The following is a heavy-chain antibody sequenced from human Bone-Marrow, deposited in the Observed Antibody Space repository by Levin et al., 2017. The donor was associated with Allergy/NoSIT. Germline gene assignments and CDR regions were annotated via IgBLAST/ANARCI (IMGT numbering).Heavy chain of an antibody. CDR3: ARLVGVAHTVAGYNWFDP. CDR2: IYHSGST. V-gene: IGHV4-4*02. D-gene: IGHD2-8*02. CDR1: GGSISSSNW. J-gene: IGHJ5*02. Sequence: SETLSLTCAVSGGSISSSNWWSWVRQPPGKGLEWIGEIYHSGSTNYNPSLKSRVTISVDKSKNQFSLKLSSVTAADTAVYYCARLVGVAHTVAGYNWFDPWGQGTLVTVSS.